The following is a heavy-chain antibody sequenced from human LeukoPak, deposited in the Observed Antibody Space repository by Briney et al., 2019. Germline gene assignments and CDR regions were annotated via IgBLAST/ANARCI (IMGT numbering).Heavy chain of an antibody. CDR3: ARVDYYDSSGYYPGFDP. J-gene: IGHJ5*02. D-gene: IGHD3-22*01. CDR1: GYTFTGYY. Sequence: ASVKVSCKASGYTFTGYYMHWVRQAPGQGLEWMGWINPNSGGTNYAQKFQGRVTMTRDTRISTAYMELSRLRSDDTAVYYCARVDYYDSSGYYPGFDPWGQGTLVTVSS. V-gene: IGHV1-2*02. CDR2: INPNSGGT.